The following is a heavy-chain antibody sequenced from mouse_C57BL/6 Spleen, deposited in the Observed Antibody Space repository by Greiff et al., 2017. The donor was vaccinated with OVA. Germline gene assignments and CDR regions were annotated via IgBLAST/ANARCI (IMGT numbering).Heavy chain of an antibody. CDR1: GYTFTDYY. CDR2: INPNNGGT. CDR3: ARWAVVAKGFDY. V-gene: IGHV1-26*01. Sequence: EVQLQQSGPELVKPGASVKISCKASGYTFTDYYMNWVKQSHGKSLEWIGDINPNNGGTSYNQKFKGKATLTVDKSSSTAYMELRSLTSEDSAVYYCARWAVVAKGFDYWGQGTTLTVSS. J-gene: IGHJ2*01. D-gene: IGHD1-1*01.